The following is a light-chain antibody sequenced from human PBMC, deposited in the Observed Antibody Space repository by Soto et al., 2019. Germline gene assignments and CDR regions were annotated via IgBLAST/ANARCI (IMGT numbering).Light chain of an antibody. CDR2: GAS. V-gene: IGKV3-20*01. J-gene: IGKJ5*01. CDR3: QQFGSSPIT. Sequence: EIVLTQSPGTLSLSPGESATLSCRASQSVSSTYLAWYRQKPGQSPRLLIYGASSGATGIPDRFSGSGSGTDFTLTISRLEPEDFVVYYCQQFGSSPITFGQGTRLEIK. CDR1: QSVSSTY.